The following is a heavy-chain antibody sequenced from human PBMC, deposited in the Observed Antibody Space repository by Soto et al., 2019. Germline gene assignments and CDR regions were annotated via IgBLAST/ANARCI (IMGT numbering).Heavy chain of an antibody. CDR2: IHSDGSST. D-gene: IGHD7-27*01. CDR3: AGGDRGDFDL. J-gene: IGHJ3*01. V-gene: IGHV3-74*03. CDR1: GFTFSYYW. Sequence: EVQLVESGGGLVQPGASLRLSCAASGFTFSYYWMHWVRQAPGKGLVWVSRIHSDGSSTTYADSVKGRFTISRDNAMNTVYPQMNGLRDEDTAVYYCAGGDRGDFDLWGQGTVVTVSS.